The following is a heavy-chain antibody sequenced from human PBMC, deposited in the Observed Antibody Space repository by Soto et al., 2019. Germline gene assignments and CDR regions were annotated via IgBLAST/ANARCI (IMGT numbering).Heavy chain of an antibody. Sequence: WGSLRLSCAASGFTVSSNYMSWVLQAPGKGLEWVSVIYSGGSTYYADSVKGRFTISRDNSKNTLYLQMNSLRAEDTAVYDCARDHSSIGTIDAFDIWGQGKMVTVSS. V-gene: IGHV3-66*01. CDR2: IYSGGST. D-gene: IGHD6-13*01. CDR3: ARDHSSIGTIDAFDI. CDR1: GFTVSSNY. J-gene: IGHJ3*02.